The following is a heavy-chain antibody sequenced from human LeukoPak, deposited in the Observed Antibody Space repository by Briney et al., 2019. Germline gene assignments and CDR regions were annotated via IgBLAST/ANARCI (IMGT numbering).Heavy chain of an antibody. CDR1: GFTFSSYG. CDR3: AKDPDCTSGVCYTFFDY. CDR2: IQYDGSEK. V-gene: IGHV3-30*02. D-gene: IGHD2-8*01. Sequence: GGSLRLSCAASGFTFSSYGMHWVRQAPGKGLEWVAFIQYDGSEKYYADSVKGRFTMSRDNSKNTLYLQMNSLRAEDTAVYYCAKDPDCTSGVCYTFFDYWGQGTLVTVSS. J-gene: IGHJ4*02.